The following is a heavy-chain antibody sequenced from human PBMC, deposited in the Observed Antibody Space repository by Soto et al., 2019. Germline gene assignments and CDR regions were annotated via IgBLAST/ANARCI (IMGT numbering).Heavy chain of an antibody. CDR1: GGTFSSYA. V-gene: IGHV1-69*12. D-gene: IGHD5-18*01. CDR3: ARDDGYTEIYCFDS. Sequence: QVQLVQSGAEVKKPGSSVKVSCKASGGTFSSYAISWVRQAPGQGLEWMGGIIPIFGTANYAQKFQGRVTITADESTSSASRELRTLRSEDTAVYYYARDDGYTEIYCFDSWGQGPMVTVS. CDR2: IIPIFGTA. J-gene: IGHJ4*02.